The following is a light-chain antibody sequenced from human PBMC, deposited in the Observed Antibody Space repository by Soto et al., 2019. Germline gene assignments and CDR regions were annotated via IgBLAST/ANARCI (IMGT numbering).Light chain of an antibody. CDR3: QQYNNWPIT. J-gene: IGKJ5*01. CDR1: QSVNSL. V-gene: IGKV3-15*01. CDR2: GAS. Sequence: EIVLTQSRDTLSVSPGEGATLSCMASQSVNSLSAWNQQKPGQAPRLLIYGASTRATGIPARFSGSGSGTEFTLTISSLQSEDFAVYYCQQYNNWPITFGQGTRLEI.